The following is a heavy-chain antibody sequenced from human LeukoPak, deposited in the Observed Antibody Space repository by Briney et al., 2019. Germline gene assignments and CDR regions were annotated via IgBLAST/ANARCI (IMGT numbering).Heavy chain of an antibody. V-gene: IGHV1-18*04. CDR3: ARSRYDYVWGSYRYLSFDY. Sequence: ASVKVSCKASGYTFTGYYMHWVRQAPGQGLEWMGWISAYNGNTNYAQKLQGRVTMTTDTSTSTAYMELRSLRSDDTAVYYCARSRYDYVWGSYRYLSFDYWGQGTLVTVSS. CDR1: GYTFTGYY. CDR2: ISAYNGNT. J-gene: IGHJ4*02. D-gene: IGHD3-16*02.